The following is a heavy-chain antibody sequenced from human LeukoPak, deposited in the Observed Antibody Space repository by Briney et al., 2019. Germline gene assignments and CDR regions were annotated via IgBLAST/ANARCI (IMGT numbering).Heavy chain of an antibody. D-gene: IGHD3-16*01. CDR2: IYTGGNT. CDR3: ARRLATAGPQYPGGWAWGIDY. Sequence: GGSLRLSCAASGFTVDSNYLSWVRQAPGKGLEWVSTIYTGGNTYYAASVKGRFTISRDFSKNTVFLHMNSLRAEDTAMYYCARRLATAGPQYPGGWAWGIDYWGRGTLVTVSS. V-gene: IGHV3-53*01. J-gene: IGHJ4*02. CDR1: GFTVDSNY.